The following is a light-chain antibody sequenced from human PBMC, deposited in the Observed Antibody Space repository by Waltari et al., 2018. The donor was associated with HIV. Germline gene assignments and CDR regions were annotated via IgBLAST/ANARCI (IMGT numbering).Light chain of an antibody. CDR2: SKD. V-gene: IGLV1-44*01. Sequence: QSVLTRPPSASGTPGQRVTISCSGSRSNIGSNTVSWYQQLPGTAPKLFIYSKDLRPSGGPDRVSGSKSGTSASLAISGLQSEDEADYYCAAWDDSLNGWVFGGGTKLTVV. J-gene: IGLJ3*02. CDR1: RSNIGSNT. CDR3: AAWDDSLNGWV.